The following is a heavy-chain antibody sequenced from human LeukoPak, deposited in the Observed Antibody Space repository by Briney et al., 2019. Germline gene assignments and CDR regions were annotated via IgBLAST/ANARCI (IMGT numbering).Heavy chain of an antibody. V-gene: IGHV3-66*01. J-gene: IGHJ4*02. D-gene: IGHD1-26*01. CDR3: ARDVSAWDYFDY. CDR1: GFTVSSNY. Sequence: GGSLRLSCAASGFTVSSNYMSWVRQAPGKGLEWVSVIYSGGSTYYADSVKGRFTISRDNSKNTLYLQMNSLRAEDTAVYYCARDVSAWDYFDYWGQGTLVTVSS. CDR2: IYSGGST.